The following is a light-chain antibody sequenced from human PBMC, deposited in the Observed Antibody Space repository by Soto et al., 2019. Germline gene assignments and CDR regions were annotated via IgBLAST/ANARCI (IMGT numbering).Light chain of an antibody. V-gene: IGLV2-8*01. J-gene: IGLJ1*01. Sequence: QSALTQPPSASGSPGQSVTISCTGTSSDVCAYNYVSWYQQHPGKAPKLMIYEVSERPSGVPDRFSGSKSGNTASLTVSGLQTEDEADYYCSSYAGNDVYVFGTGTKLTVL. CDR1: SSDVCAYNY. CDR2: EVS. CDR3: SSYAGNDVYV.